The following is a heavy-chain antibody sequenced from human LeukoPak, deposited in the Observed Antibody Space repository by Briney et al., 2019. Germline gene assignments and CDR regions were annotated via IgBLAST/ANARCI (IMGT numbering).Heavy chain of an antibody. D-gene: IGHD6-13*01. Sequence: TGGSLRLSCAASGFTFSSYAMSWVRQAPGKGLEWVSAISGSGGSTYYADSVKGRFTISRDNSKNTLYLQMNSLRAEDTAVYYCAEKSSSWYGEFDYWGQGTLVTVSS. CDR2: ISGSGGST. CDR1: GFTFSSYA. V-gene: IGHV3-23*01. CDR3: AEKSSSWYGEFDY. J-gene: IGHJ4*02.